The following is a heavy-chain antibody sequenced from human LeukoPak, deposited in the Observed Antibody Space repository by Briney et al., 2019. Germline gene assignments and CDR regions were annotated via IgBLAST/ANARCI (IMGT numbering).Heavy chain of an antibody. CDR2: IHYSGTT. V-gene: IGHV4-59*08. Sequence: SETLSPTCTVSGGSISTYYWSWIRQPPGKGLEWIGYIHYSGTTNYNPSLKNRVTISLDTSKNQFSLNLSSVTAADTAVYYCARMGGYSGYATHWGQGTLVTVSS. D-gene: IGHD5-12*01. CDR1: GGSISTYY. J-gene: IGHJ4*02. CDR3: ARMGGYSGYATH.